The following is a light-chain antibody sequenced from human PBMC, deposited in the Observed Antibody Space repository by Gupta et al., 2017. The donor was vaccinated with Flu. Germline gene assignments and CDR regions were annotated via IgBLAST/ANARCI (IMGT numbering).Light chain of an antibody. J-gene: IGKJ2*01. CDR3: QQYCNSPVT. V-gene: IGKV3-20*01. Sequence: EIVLTQSPGTLSLSPGERVTLSCRASQSVSNSYLAWHQQKPGQAPRLLIYGASSRASGIPDRFSGSGSGADFTLTISRLEPEDFAVYYCQQYCNSPVTFGQGTKLEIK. CDR2: GAS. CDR1: QSVSNSY.